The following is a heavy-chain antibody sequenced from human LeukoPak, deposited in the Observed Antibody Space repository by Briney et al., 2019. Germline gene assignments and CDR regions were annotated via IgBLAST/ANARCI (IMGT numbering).Heavy chain of an antibody. CDR1: GFTFSSYW. CDR3: ARDLITPTAMVTGGFDY. V-gene: IGHV3-74*01. CDR2: INSDGSST. Sequence: PGGSLRLSCAASGFTFSSYWMHWVRQAPGKGLVWVSRINSDGSSTSYAASVKGRFTISRDNAKNTLYLQMNSLRAEDTAVYYCARDLITPTAMVTGGFDYWGQGTLVTVSS. D-gene: IGHD5-18*01. J-gene: IGHJ4*02.